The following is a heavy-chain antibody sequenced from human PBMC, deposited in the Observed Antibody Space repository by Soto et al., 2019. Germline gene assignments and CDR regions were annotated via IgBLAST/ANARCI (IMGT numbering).Heavy chain of an antibody. CDR1: GGTFSSYA. V-gene: IGHV1-69*06. J-gene: IGHJ5*02. CDR2: IIPIFGTA. CDR3: ARMDCSSTSCYLP. Sequence: SVKVSCKASGGTFSSYAISWVRQAPGQGLEWMGGIIPIFGTANYAQKFQGRVTITADKSTSTAYMELSSLRSEDTAVYYCARMDCSSTSCYLPWGQGTLVTVSS. D-gene: IGHD2-2*01.